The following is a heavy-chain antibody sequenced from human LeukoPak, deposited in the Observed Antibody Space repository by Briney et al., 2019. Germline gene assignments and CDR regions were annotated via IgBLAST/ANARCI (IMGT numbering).Heavy chain of an antibody. J-gene: IGHJ4*02. CDR3: AKCTRGWFEDY. CDR1: GFTFSSFV. Sequence: GGALRLSRADSGFTFSSFVMNWVRQAPGDGLEGVSTICDRVVSTYYADSVKGRFTISRDNSKNTLYLQMNSLRAEDTAVYYCAKCTRGWFEDYWGQGTLVTVSS. CDR2: ICDRVVST. D-gene: IGHD6-19*01. V-gene: IGHV3-23*01.